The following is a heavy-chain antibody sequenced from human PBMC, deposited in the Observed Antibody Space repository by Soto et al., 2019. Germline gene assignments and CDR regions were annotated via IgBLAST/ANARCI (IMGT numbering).Heavy chain of an antibody. CDR3: ARGGLDSPTDP. V-gene: IGHV1-3*01. CDR2: INAGNGNT. Sequence: ASVKVSCKASGYTFTSYAMHWARQAPGQRLEWMGWINAGNGNTKYSQKLQGRVTITRDTSASTAYMELSSLRSEDTAVYYCARGGLDSPTDPWGQGTLVTVSS. D-gene: IGHD3-16*01. CDR1: GYTFTSYA. J-gene: IGHJ5*01.